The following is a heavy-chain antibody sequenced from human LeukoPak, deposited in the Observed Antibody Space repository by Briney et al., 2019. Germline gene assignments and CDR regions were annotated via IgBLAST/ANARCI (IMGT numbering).Heavy chain of an antibody. J-gene: IGHJ4*02. CDR3: ARDGRAIGAFAY. CDR2: IHYSGST. V-gene: IGHV4-59*01. CDR1: GGSISSYY. D-gene: IGHD3-10*01. Sequence: PSETLSLTCTVSGGSISSYYWSWIRQPPGKGLEWIGYIHYSGSTNYNPSLKSRVTISLDTSKNQFSLRLSSVTASDTAVYYCARDGRAIGAFAYWGQETLVTVSS.